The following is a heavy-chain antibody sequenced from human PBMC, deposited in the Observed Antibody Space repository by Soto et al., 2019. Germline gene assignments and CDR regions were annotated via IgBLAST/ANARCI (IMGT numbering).Heavy chain of an antibody. CDR1: GFTFSSYA. J-gene: IGHJ6*02. CDR3: AKDRVGLVTPEYAMDV. Sequence: QVRLVESGGGVVQPGRSLRLSCAASGFTFSSYAMHWVRQAPGKGLEGVTAISYDGGNKYYPDSLKGRFTSSRDNSKTTLYLQMNSLRAEDTAVYYGAKDRVGLVTPEYAMDVWGQGTTVTVSS. CDR2: ISYDGGNK. D-gene: IGHD2-15*01. V-gene: IGHV3-30*18.